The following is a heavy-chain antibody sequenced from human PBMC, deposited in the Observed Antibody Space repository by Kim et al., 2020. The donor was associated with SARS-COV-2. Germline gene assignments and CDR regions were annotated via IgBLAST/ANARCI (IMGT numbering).Heavy chain of an antibody. J-gene: IGHJ3*02. CDR3: ARGHRATDYDFWSGRPDDAFDI. Sequence: SETLSLTCTVSGGSISSYYWSWIRQPPGKGLEWIGYIYYSGSTNYNPSLKSRVTISVDTSKNQFSLKLSSVTAADTAVYYCARGHRATDYDFWSGRPDDAFDIWGQGTMVTVSS. CDR2: IYYSGST. CDR1: GGSISSYY. D-gene: IGHD3-3*01. V-gene: IGHV4-59*01.